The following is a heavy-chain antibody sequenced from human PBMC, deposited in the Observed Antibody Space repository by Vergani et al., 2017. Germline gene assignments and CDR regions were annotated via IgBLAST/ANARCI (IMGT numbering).Heavy chain of an antibody. CDR3: ARYMVGQWLVDPGVNSLDY. V-gene: IGHV3-30-3*01. J-gene: IGHJ4*02. CDR2: ISYDGSNK. Sequence: QVQLVESGGGVVQPGRSLRLSCAASGFTFSSYAMHWVRQAPGKGLEWVAVISYDGSNKYYADSVKGRFTISRDNSKKTLYLQMNSLRAEDTAVYYCARYMVGQWLVDPGVNSLDYWGQGTLVTVSS. D-gene: IGHD6-19*01. CDR1: GFTFSSYA.